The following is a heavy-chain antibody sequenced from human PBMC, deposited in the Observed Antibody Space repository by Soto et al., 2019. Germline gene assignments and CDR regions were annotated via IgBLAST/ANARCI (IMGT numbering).Heavy chain of an antibody. D-gene: IGHD6-13*01. CDR3: TSPRLAAAGTGYYYYGMDV. CDR2: IRSKADSYAT. V-gene: IGHV3-73*01. Sequence: KGLEWVGRIRSKADSYATAYAASVKGRFTISRDDSKNTAYLQMNSLKTEDTAVYYFTSPRLAAAGTGYYYYGMDVWGQGT. J-gene: IGHJ6*02.